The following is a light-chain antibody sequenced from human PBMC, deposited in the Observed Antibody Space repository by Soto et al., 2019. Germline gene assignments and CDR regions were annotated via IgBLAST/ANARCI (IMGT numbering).Light chain of an antibody. Sequence: DIQMTQSPSTLSASVGDRVTITCRASQTISRWLAWYQQKPGKAPKLLISGASTLENGVPSRFSGIRSGTDFTRNIRSPQAEDFATYYCQQYNSYSPLTFGGGTKVDIK. CDR3: QQYNSYSPLT. J-gene: IGKJ4*01. V-gene: IGKV1-5*03. CDR2: GAS. CDR1: QTISRW.